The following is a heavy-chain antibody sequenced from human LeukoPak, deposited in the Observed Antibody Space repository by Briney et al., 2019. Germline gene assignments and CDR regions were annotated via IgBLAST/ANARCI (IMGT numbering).Heavy chain of an antibody. V-gene: IGHV3-30*02. Sequence: GGSLRLSCAASGFTFSSYGVHWVRQAPGKGLEWVAFIRYDGSNKYYADSVKGRFTISRDNSKNTLYLQMNSLRAEDTAVYYCARAGYSSGWDHFDYWGQGTLVTVSS. CDR3: ARAGYSSGWDHFDY. CDR2: IRYDGSNK. J-gene: IGHJ4*02. D-gene: IGHD6-19*01. CDR1: GFTFSSYG.